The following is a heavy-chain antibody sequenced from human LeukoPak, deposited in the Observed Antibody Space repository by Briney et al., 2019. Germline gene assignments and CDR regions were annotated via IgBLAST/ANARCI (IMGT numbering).Heavy chain of an antibody. Sequence: PGGTLRLSCAASGFTFSSYAMNWVRQAPGKGLEWVSAISGSGGSTYYADSVKGRFTISRDNSKNTLYLQMNSLRAEDTAVYYCATFPYYYGSGSYSPFDYWGQGTLVTVSS. J-gene: IGHJ4*02. D-gene: IGHD3-10*01. CDR3: ATFPYYYGSGSYSPFDY. CDR2: ISGSGGST. CDR1: GFTFSSYA. V-gene: IGHV3-23*01.